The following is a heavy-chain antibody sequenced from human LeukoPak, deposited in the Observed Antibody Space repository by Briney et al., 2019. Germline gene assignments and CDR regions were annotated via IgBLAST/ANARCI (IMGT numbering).Heavy chain of an antibody. CDR2: IYSGGST. Sequence: GGSLRLSCAASEFSVGSNYMTWVRQAPGKGLEWVSLIYSGGSTYYADSVKGRFTISRDNSKNTLYLQMNSLRAEDTAVYYCARGRRYDFWSGTLVSWFDPWGQGTLVTVSS. CDR3: ARGRRYDFWSGTLVSWFDP. D-gene: IGHD3-3*01. V-gene: IGHV3-66*01. J-gene: IGHJ5*02. CDR1: EFSVGSNY.